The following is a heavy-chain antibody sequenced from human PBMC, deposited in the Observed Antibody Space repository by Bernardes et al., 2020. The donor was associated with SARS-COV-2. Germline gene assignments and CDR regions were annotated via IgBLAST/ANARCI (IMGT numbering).Heavy chain of an antibody. Sequence: ASVKVSCKASGYAFRSYGISWARQAPGQGREWMGWISGFNGDTSYIQKIQDRVTMTTDTSTSTAYMDLRDLRSDDTAVYYCAREVMVRISDTYRNGMDLWGQGTTVTVSS. D-gene: IGHD3-10*01. CDR1: GYAFRSYG. CDR2: ISGFNGDT. V-gene: IGHV1-18*01. CDR3: AREVMVRISDTYRNGMDL. J-gene: IGHJ6*02.